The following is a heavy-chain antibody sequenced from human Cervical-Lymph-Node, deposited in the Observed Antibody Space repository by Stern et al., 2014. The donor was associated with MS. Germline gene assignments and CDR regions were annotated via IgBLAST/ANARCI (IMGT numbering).Heavy chain of an antibody. V-gene: IGHV2-70*01. J-gene: IGHJ2*01. Sequence: QVTLRESGPALVKPTQPLTLTCTFSGFSLSSSGMRVSWIRQPPGKALEWLALIDWDDDKYYTTSLKTRLTISKDTSKNQVVLTMTNMDPVDTATYYCARLQGYWYFDLWGRGTLVTVSS. CDR2: IDWDDDK. CDR3: ARLQGYWYFDL. CDR1: GFSLSSSGMR.